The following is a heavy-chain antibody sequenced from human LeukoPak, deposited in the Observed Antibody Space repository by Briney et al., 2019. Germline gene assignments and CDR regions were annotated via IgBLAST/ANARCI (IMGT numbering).Heavy chain of an antibody. CDR2: IGISSGRT. CDR1: GFIFSDYS. D-gene: IGHD5-12*01. J-gene: IGHJ4*02. V-gene: IGHV3-48*04. Sequence: TGGSLRLSCAASGFIFSDYSMNWVRQAPGKGPEWISYIGISSGRTMYADSVKGRFTISRDTGKKSLYLQMNSLRVEDTAVYYCARDYRYAFDNWGQGTLVTVSS. CDR3: ARDYRYAFDN.